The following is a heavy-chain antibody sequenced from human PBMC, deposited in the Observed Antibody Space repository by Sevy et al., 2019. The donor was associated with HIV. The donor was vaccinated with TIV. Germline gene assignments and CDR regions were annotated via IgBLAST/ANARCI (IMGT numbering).Heavy chain of an antibody. V-gene: IGHV3-48*02. CDR2: ISRTSTTT. J-gene: IGHJ5*02. D-gene: IGHD3-22*01. Sequence: GGSLRLSCKASEFTFSTYSMHWVRQAPGKGLEWVSSISRTSTTTYYADSAKGRFTISRDNAKNSLYLQMNSLRDEDTAVYYCAREAYYYDSREDNWFDPWGQGTLVTVSS. CDR3: AREAYYYDSREDNWFDP. CDR1: EFTFSTYS.